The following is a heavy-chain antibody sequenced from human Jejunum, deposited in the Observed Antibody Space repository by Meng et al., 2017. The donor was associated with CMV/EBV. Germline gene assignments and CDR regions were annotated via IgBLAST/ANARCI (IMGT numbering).Heavy chain of an antibody. Sequence: QIPLKESGPTLVKPTQTLTLTCTFSGFSLTTSGVGVGWIRQPPGKALEWLALIYWDDDKRYSPSLKSRLAITKDTSKNQVVLTMTNLDPVDTAIYYCAHRPTTGWFFDYWGQGTLVTVSS. D-gene: IGHD4-11*01. CDR3: AHRPTTGWFFDY. CDR1: GFSLTTSGVG. J-gene: IGHJ4*02. CDR2: IYWDDDK. V-gene: IGHV2-5*02.